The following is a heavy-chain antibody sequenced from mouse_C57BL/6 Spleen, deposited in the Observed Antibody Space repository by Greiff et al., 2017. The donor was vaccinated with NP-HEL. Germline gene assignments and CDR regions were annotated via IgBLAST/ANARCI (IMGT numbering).Heavy chain of an antibody. D-gene: IGHD4-1*01. CDR1: GYTFTSYW. J-gene: IGHJ4*01. V-gene: IGHV1-64*01. CDR3: ARTGYYAMDY. CDR2: IHPNSGST. Sequence: VQLQQPGAELVKPGASVELSCKASGYTFTSYWMHWVKQRPGQGLEWIGMIHPNSGSTNYNEKFKSKATLTVDKSSSTAYMQLSSLTSEDSAVYYCARTGYYAMDYWGQGTSVTVSS.